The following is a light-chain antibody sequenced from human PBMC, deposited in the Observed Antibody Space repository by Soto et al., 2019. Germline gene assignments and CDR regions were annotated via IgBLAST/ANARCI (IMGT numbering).Light chain of an antibody. Sequence: QSVLTQPASVSGSPGQSITISCIGTSSDIGPYNYVSWYQQHPDKAPKLILYEVTNRPSGASDRFSGSKSGNAAFLTISGLQAEDEADYYCSSYSRSATPYVFGTGTKVTVL. J-gene: IGLJ1*01. CDR1: SSDIGPYNY. CDR2: EVT. V-gene: IGLV2-14*01. CDR3: SSYSRSATPYV.